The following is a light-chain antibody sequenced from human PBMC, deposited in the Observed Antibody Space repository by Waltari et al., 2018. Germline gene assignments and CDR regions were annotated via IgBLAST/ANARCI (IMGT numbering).Light chain of an antibody. J-gene: IGKJ1*01. CDR1: QSILHRSNNKNY. Sequence: DIVMTQSPDSLAVSLGERATINCKSTQSILHRSNNKNYLAWYQQKPGQPPKLLIYWASTREFGVPDRFSGSGSGTDFTLTISSLQAEDVAVYYCQQYYITPGFGQGTKVDIK. V-gene: IGKV4-1*01. CDR2: WAS. CDR3: QQYYITPG.